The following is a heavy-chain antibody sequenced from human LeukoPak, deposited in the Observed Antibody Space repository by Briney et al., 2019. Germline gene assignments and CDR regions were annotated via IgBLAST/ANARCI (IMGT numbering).Heavy chain of an antibody. D-gene: IGHD3-3*01. CDR3: AKALSGYYTETDAFDI. Sequence: PGGSLRLSCAASGVTLSTYAMSWVRQAPGKGLEWVSAISGSGGSTYYADSVKGRFTISRDNSKSTLYLQMNSLRAEDTAVYYCAKALSGYYTETDAFDIWGQGTMVTVSS. V-gene: IGHV3-23*01. CDR2: ISGSGGST. CDR1: GVTLSTYA. J-gene: IGHJ3*02.